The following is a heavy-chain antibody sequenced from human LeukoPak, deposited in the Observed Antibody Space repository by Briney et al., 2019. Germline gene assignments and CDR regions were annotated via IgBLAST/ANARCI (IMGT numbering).Heavy chain of an antibody. J-gene: IGHJ4*02. Sequence: GGSLRLSCAASGFTFSNAWMGWVRQAPGEGLEWVGRIKSKTDGGTTDYAAPVKGRFSISRDDSKSRLYLQMNSLKTEDTAVYYCTMIDYAAFAYWGQGTLVTVSA. CDR3: TMIDYAAFAY. CDR2: IKSKTDGGTT. CDR1: GFTFSNAW. V-gene: IGHV3-15*01. D-gene: IGHD4-17*01.